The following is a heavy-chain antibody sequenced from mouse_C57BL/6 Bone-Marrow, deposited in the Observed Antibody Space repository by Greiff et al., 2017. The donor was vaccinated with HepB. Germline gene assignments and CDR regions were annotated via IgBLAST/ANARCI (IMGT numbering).Heavy chain of an antibody. CDR1: GYTFTDYY. D-gene: IGHD1-1*01. J-gene: IGHJ1*03. CDR2: INPYNGGT. Sequence: VQLKESGPVLVKPGASVKMSCKASGYTFTDYYMNWVKQSHGKSLEWIGVINPYNGGTSYNQKFKGKATLTVDKSSSTAYMELNSLTSEDSAVYYCAARATVVDWYFDVWGTGTTVTVSS. V-gene: IGHV1-19*01. CDR3: AARATVVDWYFDV.